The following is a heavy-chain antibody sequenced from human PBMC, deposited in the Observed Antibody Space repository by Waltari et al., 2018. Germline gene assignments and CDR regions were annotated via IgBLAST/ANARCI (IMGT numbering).Heavy chain of an antibody. V-gene: IGHV3-7*01. CDR2: IGPDGSDK. CDR1: GFPIRRFW. CDR3: VGWNDPINS. D-gene: IGHD1-1*01. Sequence: EAQLVQSGGGLVQPGGSLTLSCAASGFPIRRFWMTWIRQAPGQGLQWVAHIGPDGSDKYYVDSVKGRFTISRDNAENSLLLQMSSLRVEDTALYYCVGWNDPINSWGQGTLVAVSS. J-gene: IGHJ4*02.